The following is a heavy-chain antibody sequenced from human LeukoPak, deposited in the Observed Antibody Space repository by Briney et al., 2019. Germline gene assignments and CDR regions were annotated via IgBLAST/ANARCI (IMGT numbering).Heavy chain of an antibody. CDR2: IIPIFGTA. CDR3: ARATYGGNNDAFDI. V-gene: IGHV1-69*05. Sequence: SVKVSCKASGCTFSSYSISWVRQAPGQGLEWMGGIIPIFGTANYAQKFQGRVTITTDESTSTAYMELSSLRSEDTAVYYCARATYGGNNDAFDIWGEGTMVTVSS. CDR1: GCTFSSYS. D-gene: IGHD4-23*01. J-gene: IGHJ3*02.